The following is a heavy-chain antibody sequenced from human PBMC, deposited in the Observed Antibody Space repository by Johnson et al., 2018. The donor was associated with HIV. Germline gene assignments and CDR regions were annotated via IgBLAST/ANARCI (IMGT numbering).Heavy chain of an antibody. CDR3: GRVIPDSSGIRDDAFDI. CDR2: ISASGSNI. V-gene: IGHV3-48*04. D-gene: IGHD3-22*01. J-gene: IGHJ3*02. Sequence: VQLVESGGGVVRPGGSLRLSCAASGFTFDDYGMSWVRQAPGKGPEWLSYISASGSNIYYVDSVKGRFTISRDDAKNLLFLQMNSLTADDTAVYYCGRVIPDSSGIRDDAFDIWGQGTMVTVSS. CDR1: GFTFDDYG.